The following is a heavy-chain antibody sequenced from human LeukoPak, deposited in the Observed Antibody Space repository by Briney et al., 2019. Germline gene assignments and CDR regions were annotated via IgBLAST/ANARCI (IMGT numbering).Heavy chain of an antibody. CDR1: GGSISSSSYY. CDR2: IYYSGST. V-gene: IGHV4-39*01. D-gene: IGHD5-12*01. J-gene: IGHJ5*02. Sequence: SETLSLTCTVSGGSISSSSYYWGWIRQPPGKGLEWIGSIYYSGSTYYNPSLKSRVTISIDTSKNQFSLKLSSVTAADTAVYYCARHVDGRSWFDPWGQGTLVTVSS. CDR3: ARHVDGRSWFDP.